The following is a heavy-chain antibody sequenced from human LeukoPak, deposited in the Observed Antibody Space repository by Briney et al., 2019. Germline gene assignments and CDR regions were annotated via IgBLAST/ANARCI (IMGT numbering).Heavy chain of an antibody. J-gene: IGHJ4*02. V-gene: IGHV3-7*03. D-gene: IGHD4-23*01. CDR2: IKQDGSDK. Sequence: GGSLRLSCAASGFTFSSYWMSWVRQASGKGLEWVANIKQDGSDKYYVDSVKGRFTTSRDNAKNSLYLQINSLRAEDTAVYYCARKTVVGSYFDYWGQGTPVTVSS. CDR1: GFTFSSYW. CDR3: ARKTVVGSYFDY.